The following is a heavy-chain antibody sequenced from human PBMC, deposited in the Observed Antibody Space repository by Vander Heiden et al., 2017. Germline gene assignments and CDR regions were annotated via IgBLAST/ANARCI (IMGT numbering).Heavy chain of an antibody. CDR3: ARYPAWSDD. J-gene: IGHJ4*02. D-gene: IGHD2-8*02. V-gene: IGHV3-48*01. CDR2: ISSSSKSI. CDR1: GFAFRSYD. Sequence: VQLVESGGGWVQPGGSLGPACAASGFAFRSYDMSWVSEAPGKGLEWVSDISSSSKSIYYAASVKGRFTMSRDNAKNSLYLQMGSLRAEDTAVYYCARYPAWSDDWGQGTPVTVSS.